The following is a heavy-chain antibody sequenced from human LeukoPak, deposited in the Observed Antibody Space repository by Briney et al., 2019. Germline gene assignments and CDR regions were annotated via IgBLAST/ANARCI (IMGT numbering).Heavy chain of an antibody. Sequence: ASVKVSCKASGGTFSSYAISWVRQAPGQGLEWMGGIIPIFGTANYAQKFQGRVTITADESTSTAYMELSSLRPEDTAVYYCARQAFWSGYYPYWGQGTLVTVSS. CDR2: IIPIFGTA. V-gene: IGHV1-69*01. D-gene: IGHD3-3*01. J-gene: IGHJ4*02. CDR3: ARQAFWSGYYPY. CDR1: GGTFSSYA.